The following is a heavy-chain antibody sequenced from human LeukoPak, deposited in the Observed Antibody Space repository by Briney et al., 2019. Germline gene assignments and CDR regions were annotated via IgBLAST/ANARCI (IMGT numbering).Heavy chain of an antibody. J-gene: IGHJ5*02. CDR1: GFTFSSYA. V-gene: IGHV3-64*01. D-gene: IGHD2-2*01. CDR2: ISSNGGTT. Sequence: GGSLRLSCAASGFTFSSYAMHWVRQAPGKGLEYVSAISSNGGTTYYANSVKGRFTISRDNSKNTLYLQMGSLGAEDMAVYYCARDSVRDSTSLLNWFDPWGQGTLVTVSS. CDR3: ARDSVRDSTSLLNWFDP.